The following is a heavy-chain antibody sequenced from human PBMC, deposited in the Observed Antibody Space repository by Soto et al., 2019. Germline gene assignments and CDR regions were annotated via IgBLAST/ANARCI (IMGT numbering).Heavy chain of an antibody. J-gene: IGHJ4*02. CDR3: ARARRRIAVAGRAPHDFDY. CDR2: INHSGST. V-gene: IGHV4-34*01. Sequence: SETLSLTCAVYGGSFSGYYWSWIRQPPGKGLERIGEINHSGSTNYNPSLKSRVTISVDTSKNQFSLKLSSVTAADTAVYYCARARRRIAVAGRAPHDFDYWGQGTLVTVSS. CDR1: GGSFSGYY. D-gene: IGHD6-19*01.